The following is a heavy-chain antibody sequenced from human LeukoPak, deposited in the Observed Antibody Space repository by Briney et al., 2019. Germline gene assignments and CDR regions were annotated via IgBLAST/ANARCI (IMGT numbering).Heavy chain of an antibody. CDR1: GFTVSSNY. CDR2: IYSGGST. J-gene: IGHJ4*02. D-gene: IGHD3-22*01. CDR3: ARDRPNYYGSDGHYYRRDGDY. V-gene: IGHV3-53*01. Sequence: PGGSLRLSCAASGFTVSSNYMSWVRQAPGKGLEWVSVIYSGGSTYYADSVKGRFTISRDNSKNTLYLQMHSLRAEDTAVYYCARDRPNYYGSDGHYYRRDGDYWGRGTLVSVSS.